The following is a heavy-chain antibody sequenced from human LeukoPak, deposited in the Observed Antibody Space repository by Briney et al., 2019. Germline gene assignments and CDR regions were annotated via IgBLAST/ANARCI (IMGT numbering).Heavy chain of an antibody. V-gene: IGHV3-21*01. J-gene: IGHJ3*02. Sequence: GGSLRLSCAASGFTFSSYSMNWVRQAPGKGLEWVSSISSSSSYIYYADSVKGRFTISRDNAKNSLYLQMNSLRAEDTAVYYCATSGYSSSRGAFDIWGQGTMVTVSS. D-gene: IGHD6-13*01. CDR2: ISSSSSYI. CDR3: ATSGYSSSRGAFDI. CDR1: GFTFSSYS.